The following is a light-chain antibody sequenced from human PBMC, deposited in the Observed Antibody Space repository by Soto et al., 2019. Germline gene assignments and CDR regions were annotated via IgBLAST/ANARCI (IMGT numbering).Light chain of an antibody. Sequence: QSVLTQPPSVSAAPGQKVTISCSGSSTNIGNSYVSWYQQLPGTAPKLLIYDNHVRPSGITDRFSGSKSGTSATLGITGLQTGDEADYYCATWDFTLSGWVFGGGTKLTVL. CDR1: STNIGNSY. CDR3: ATWDFTLSGWV. J-gene: IGLJ3*02. V-gene: IGLV1-51*01. CDR2: DNH.